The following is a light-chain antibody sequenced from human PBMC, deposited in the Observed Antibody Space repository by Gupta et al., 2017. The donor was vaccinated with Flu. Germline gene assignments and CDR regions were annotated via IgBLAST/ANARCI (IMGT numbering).Light chain of an antibody. Sequence: SAGTVTSGHYPYWLQQKPGQVPRTLIYDTSNKFSSTPDRFSGSLLGGKAALTLSGAQPEDEADYYCLLSYSGDWMFGGGTKLTVL. CDR2: DTS. CDR3: LLSYSGDWM. J-gene: IGLJ3*02. CDR1: AGTVTSGHY. V-gene: IGLV7-46*01.